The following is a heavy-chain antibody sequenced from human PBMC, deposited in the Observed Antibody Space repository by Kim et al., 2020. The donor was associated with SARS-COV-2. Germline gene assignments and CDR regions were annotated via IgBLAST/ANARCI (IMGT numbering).Heavy chain of an antibody. Sequence: SVKVSCKASGGTFSSYAISWVRQAPGQGLEWMGGIIPIFGTANYAQKFQGRVTITADESTSTAYMELSSLRSEDTAVYYCATLGYYDFWSGYRSYMDVWGKGTTVTVSS. J-gene: IGHJ6*03. V-gene: IGHV1-69*13. CDR1: GGTFSSYA. CDR3: ATLGYYDFWSGYRSYMDV. D-gene: IGHD3-3*01. CDR2: IIPIFGTA.